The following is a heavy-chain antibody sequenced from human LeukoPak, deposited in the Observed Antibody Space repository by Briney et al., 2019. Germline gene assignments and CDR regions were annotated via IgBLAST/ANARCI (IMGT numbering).Heavy chain of an antibody. CDR1: GYTFTSYG. CDR3: ARGSAYYYGSGSYLPPDY. J-gene: IGHJ4*02. CDR2: ISAYNGNT. V-gene: IGHV1-18*01. Sequence: GASVKVSCKASGYTFTSYGISWVRQAPGQGLEWMGWISAYNGNTNYAQKLQGRVTMTTDTSTSTAYMELRSLRSDDTAVYYCARGSAYYYGSGSYLPPDYWGQGTLVTVSS. D-gene: IGHD3-10*01.